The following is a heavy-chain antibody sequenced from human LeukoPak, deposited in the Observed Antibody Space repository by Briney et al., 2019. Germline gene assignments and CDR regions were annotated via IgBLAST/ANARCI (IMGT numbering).Heavy chain of an antibody. CDR2: IRSDGSST. J-gene: IGHJ4*02. CDR3: TRRYGGHSGWAGYHDS. V-gene: IGHV3-64*01. CDR1: GFSFSAYI. Sequence: QSGGSLRLSCVASGFSFSAYIMHWARQAPGKGLEYVSAIRSDGSSTFYPNSVKGRFTISRDNSKSTLYLQMGSLRAEDTAVYYCTRRYGGHSGWAGYHDSWGQGTLVTVSS. D-gene: IGHD6-19*01.